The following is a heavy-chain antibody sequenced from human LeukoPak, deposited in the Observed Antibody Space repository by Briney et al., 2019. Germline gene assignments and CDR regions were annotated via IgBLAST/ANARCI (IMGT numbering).Heavy chain of an antibody. CDR1: GFAFSSRA. D-gene: IGHD1-1*01. J-gene: IGHJ4*02. Sequence: PGGSLRLSCAASGFAFSSRAMCWVRHAPGKGLEWVSSIDISGGSTYYADSAEGRFTISRDNSKNTLYLQMNGLRVEDTALYYCANEVRPNDYWGQGTLVTVSS. CDR2: IDISGGST. CDR3: ANEVRPNDY. V-gene: IGHV3-23*01.